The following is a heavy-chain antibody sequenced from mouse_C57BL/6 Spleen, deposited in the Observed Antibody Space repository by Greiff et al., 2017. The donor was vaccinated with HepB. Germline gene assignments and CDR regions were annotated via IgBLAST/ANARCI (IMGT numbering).Heavy chain of an antibody. Sequence: EVKLMESGGGLVKPGGSLKLSCAASGFTFSSYAMSWVRQTPEKRLEWVATISDGGSYTYYPDNVKGRFTISRDNAKNNLYLQMSHLKSEDTAMYYCARESSGYSCFAYWGQGTLVTVSA. CDR1: GFTFSSYA. J-gene: IGHJ3*01. CDR3: ARESSGYSCFAY. D-gene: IGHD3-2*02. CDR2: ISDGGSYT. V-gene: IGHV5-4*01.